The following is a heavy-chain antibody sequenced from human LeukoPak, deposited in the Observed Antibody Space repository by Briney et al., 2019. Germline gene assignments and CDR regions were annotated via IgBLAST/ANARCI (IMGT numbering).Heavy chain of an antibody. Sequence: SETLSPTCAVYGGSFSVYYWGWIRQAPGKGLEWIGEINHSGGTNYNPSLESRVIISVDTSRKQFNLRLNSVTAADTAVYYCLQWFPESAMDAWGQGTTVSVSS. J-gene: IGHJ6*02. CDR2: INHSGGT. CDR3: LQWFPESAMDA. D-gene: IGHD3-10*01. V-gene: IGHV4-34*01. CDR1: GGSFSVYY.